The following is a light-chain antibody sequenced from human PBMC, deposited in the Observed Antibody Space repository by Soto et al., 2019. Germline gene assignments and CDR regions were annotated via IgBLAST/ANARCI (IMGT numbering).Light chain of an antibody. V-gene: IGKV1-39*01. J-gene: IGKJ2*01. Sequence: DIQMTQSPSSLSASVGDRVTITCRASQSISSYLNWYQQKPGKAPKLLIYAASSLQSEVPSRFSGSGSGTDFTLTISSLQPEDFATYYCQQSYSTPPNTFGQGTKVDIK. CDR1: QSISSY. CDR2: AAS. CDR3: QQSYSTPPNT.